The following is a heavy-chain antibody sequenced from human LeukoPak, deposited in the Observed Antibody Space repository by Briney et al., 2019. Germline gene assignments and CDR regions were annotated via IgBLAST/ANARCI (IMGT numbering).Heavy chain of an antibody. V-gene: IGHV4-39*01. CDR2: IYYSGST. CDR3: ARRWGLWFGELFRRYFDY. Sequence: PSETLSLTCTVSGGSISSSSYYWGWVRQPPGKGLEWIGSIYYSGSTYYNPSLKSRVTISVDTSKNQFSLKLSSVTAADTAVYYCARRWGLWFGELFRRYFDYWGQGTLVTVSS. J-gene: IGHJ4*02. CDR1: GGSISSSSYY. D-gene: IGHD3-10*01.